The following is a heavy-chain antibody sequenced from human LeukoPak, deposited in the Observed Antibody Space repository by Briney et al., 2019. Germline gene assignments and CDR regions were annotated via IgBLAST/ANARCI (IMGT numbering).Heavy chain of an antibody. D-gene: IGHD1-26*01. CDR1: GLTFDDYA. Sequence: GGSLRLSCAASGLTFDDYAMHWVRQAPGKGLEWVSLISWDGGSTYYADSVKGRFTISRDNSKNSLYLQMNSLRAEDTALYYCVAGATTAHFDYWGQGTLVTVS. CDR2: ISWDGGST. J-gene: IGHJ4*02. CDR3: VAGATTAHFDY. V-gene: IGHV3-43D*03.